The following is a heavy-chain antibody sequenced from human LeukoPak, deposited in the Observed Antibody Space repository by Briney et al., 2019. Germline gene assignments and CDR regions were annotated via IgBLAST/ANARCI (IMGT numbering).Heavy chain of an antibody. V-gene: IGHV3-30*03. CDR3: ASPPSSDITKLYYFDY. CDR1: GFTFSSYG. Sequence: PGGPLRLSCAASGFTFSSYGMHWVRQAPGKGLEWVAVISYDGSNKYYADSVKGRFTISRDNSKNTLYLQMNSLRAEDTAVYYCASPPSSDITKLYYFDYWGQGTLVTVSS. J-gene: IGHJ4*02. D-gene: IGHD3-22*01. CDR2: ISYDGSNK.